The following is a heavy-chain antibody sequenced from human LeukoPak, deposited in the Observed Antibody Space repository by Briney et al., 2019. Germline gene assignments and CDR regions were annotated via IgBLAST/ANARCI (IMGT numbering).Heavy chain of an antibody. V-gene: IGHV3-30-3*01. CDR1: GFTFSSYA. J-gene: IGHJ4*02. CDR2: ISYDGSNK. D-gene: IGHD3-16*02. CDR3: AREGDYDYVWGSYRYPPAFDY. Sequence: GGSLRLSCAASGFTFSSYAMYWVRQAPGKGLEWVAVISYDGSNKYYADSVKGRFTISRDNSKNTLYLQMNSLRAEDTAVYYCAREGDYDYVWGSYRYPPAFDYWGQGTLVTVSS.